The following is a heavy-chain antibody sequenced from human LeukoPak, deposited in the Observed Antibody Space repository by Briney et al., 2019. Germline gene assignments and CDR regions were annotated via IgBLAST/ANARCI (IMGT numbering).Heavy chain of an antibody. D-gene: IGHD3-22*01. J-gene: IGHJ5*02. V-gene: IGHV3-7*01. CDR3: ARQTMILVVERKLVFDP. CDR2: IKKEGSEK. Sequence: GGSLRLSCAASGFTFSRYWMSWVRQAPGKGLEWVANIKKEGSEKYYVDSVKGRFTISRDNAKNSLYLQMNSLRGDDTAVYYCARQTMILVVERKLVFDPWGQGTLVTVSS. CDR1: GFTFSRYW.